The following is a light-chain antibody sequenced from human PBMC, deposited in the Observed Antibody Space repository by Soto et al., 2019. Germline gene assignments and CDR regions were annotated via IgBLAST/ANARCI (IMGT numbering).Light chain of an antibody. J-gene: IGKJ1*01. CDR2: HAS. CDR3: QQYNNWPRT. CDR1: QSVSSY. Sequence: EIVLTQSPGTLSLSPGERSTLSCMASQSVSSYLAWYQQKPGQAPRLLIYHASNRATGTPARFSGSGSGTEFTLTISSLQSEDFEVYYCQQYNNWPRTFGQGTKVDIK. V-gene: IGKV3D-15*01.